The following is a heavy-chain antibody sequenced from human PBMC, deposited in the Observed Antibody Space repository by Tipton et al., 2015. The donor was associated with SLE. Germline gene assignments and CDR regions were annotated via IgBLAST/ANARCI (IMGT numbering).Heavy chain of an antibody. D-gene: IGHD3-22*01. CDR1: GGSISGYY. CDR2: VYSSGST. CDR3: ARHFPRHYDSRTYSEAFDI. J-gene: IGHJ3*02. Sequence: TLSLTCTVSGGSISGYYWSWIRQPAGKGLEWIGRVYSSGSTIYNPSIKSRITLSLDTSKNQFYLRVNSVTAADTAVYYCARHFPRHYDSRTYSEAFDIWGQGTMVTVSS. V-gene: IGHV4-4*07.